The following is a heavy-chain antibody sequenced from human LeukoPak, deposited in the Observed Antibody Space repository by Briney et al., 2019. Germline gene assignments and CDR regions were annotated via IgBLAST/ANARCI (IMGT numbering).Heavy chain of an antibody. D-gene: IGHD3-3*01. Sequence: ASVKVSCKASGYTFTGYYMHWVRQAPGQGLEWMGWINPSSGGTNYAQKFQGRVTMTRDTSISTAYMELSRLRSDDTAVYYCASSDFWSGYYGFDYWGQGTLVTVSS. J-gene: IGHJ4*02. CDR3: ASSDFWSGYYGFDY. CDR2: INPSSGGT. V-gene: IGHV1-2*02. CDR1: GYTFTGYY.